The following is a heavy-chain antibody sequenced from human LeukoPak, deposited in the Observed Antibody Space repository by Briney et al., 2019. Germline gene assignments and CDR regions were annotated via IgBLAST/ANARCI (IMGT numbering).Heavy chain of an antibody. Sequence: GSSVKVSCKASGGTFSSYAISWVRQAPGQGLEWMGGIIPIFGTANYAQKLQGRVTMTTDTSTSTAYMELRSLRSDDTAVYYCARDYGGNTVFDYWGQGTLVTVSS. V-gene: IGHV1-69*05. CDR3: ARDYGGNTVFDY. CDR1: GGTFSSYA. CDR2: IIPIFGTA. J-gene: IGHJ4*02. D-gene: IGHD4-23*01.